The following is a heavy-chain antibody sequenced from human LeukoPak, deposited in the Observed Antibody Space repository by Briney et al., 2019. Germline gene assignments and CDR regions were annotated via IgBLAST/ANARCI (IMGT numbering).Heavy chain of an antibody. D-gene: IGHD3-16*01. CDR1: GYTFISYD. Sequence: ASVKVSCKASGYTFISYDINWVRQATGQGLEWMGWMNPNSGNTGYAQKFQGRVTITADESTSTAYMELSSLRSEDTAVYYCARDRTPYYDYVWGSYQPTQGGAFDIWGQGTMVTVSS. V-gene: IGHV1-8*03. CDR3: ARDRTPYYDYVWGSYQPTQGGAFDI. CDR2: MNPNSGNT. J-gene: IGHJ3*02.